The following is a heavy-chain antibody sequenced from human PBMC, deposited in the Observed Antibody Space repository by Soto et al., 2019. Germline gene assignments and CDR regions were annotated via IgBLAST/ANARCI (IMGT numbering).Heavy chain of an antibody. Sequence: SETLSLTCTVSGDSISPYYWSWIRQPPGKGLEWIAYVYSSGTTNYNPSLKSRLTISLDTSKNQCSLRLNSVTAADTAVYYCARGSYFSDSFAFFLDYWGQGILVTVS. CDR2: VYSSGTT. CDR1: GDSISPYY. V-gene: IGHV4-59*01. D-gene: IGHD3-16*01. J-gene: IGHJ4*02. CDR3: ARGSYFSDSFAFFLDY.